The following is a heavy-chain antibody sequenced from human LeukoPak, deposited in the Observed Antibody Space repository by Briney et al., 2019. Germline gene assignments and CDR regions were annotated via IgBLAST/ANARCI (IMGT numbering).Heavy chain of an antibody. CDR2: ISAYNGNT. CDR1: GYTFTSYG. J-gene: IGHJ5*02. V-gene: IGHV1-18*01. Sequence: ASVKVSCKASGYTFTSYGISWVRQTPGQGREWMGWISAYNGNTNYAQKLQGRVTMTTDTSTSTAYMELRSLRSDDTAVYYCAREAHGGDNWFDPWGQGTLVTVSS. D-gene: IGHD4-23*01. CDR3: AREAHGGDNWFDP.